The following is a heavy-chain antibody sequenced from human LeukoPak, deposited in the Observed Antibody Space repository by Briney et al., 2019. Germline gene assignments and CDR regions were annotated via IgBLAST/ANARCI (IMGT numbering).Heavy chain of an antibody. J-gene: IGHJ3*02. V-gene: IGHV4-61*02. CDR3: ARVLRGRLLFYAFDI. Sequence: PSQTLSLTCTVSGGSISSGSYYWSWIRQPAGKGLEWIGRIYTSGSTNYNPPLKSRVTISVDTSKNQFSLKLSSVTAADTAVYYCARVLRGRLLFYAFDIWGQGTMVTVSS. CDR1: GGSISSGSYY. CDR2: IYTSGST. D-gene: IGHD2-21*02.